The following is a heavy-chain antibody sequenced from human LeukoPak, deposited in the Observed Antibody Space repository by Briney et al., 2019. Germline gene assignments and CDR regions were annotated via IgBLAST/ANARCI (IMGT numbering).Heavy chain of an antibody. CDR3: ARATTVTTAFDY. Sequence: GGSLRLSCAASGFTFSSYAINWVRQAPGKGLEWVSSISSSSSYIYYADSVKGRFTISRDNAKNSLYLQMNSLRAEDTAVYYCARATTVTTAFDYWGQGTLVTVSS. D-gene: IGHD4-17*01. V-gene: IGHV3-21*01. CDR1: GFTFSSYA. CDR2: ISSSSSYI. J-gene: IGHJ4*02.